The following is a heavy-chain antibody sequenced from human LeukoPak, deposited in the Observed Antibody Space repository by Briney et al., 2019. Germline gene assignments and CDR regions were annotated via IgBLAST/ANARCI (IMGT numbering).Heavy chain of an antibody. CDR2: INHSGST. Sequence: SETLSLTCAVYGGSFSGYYWSWIRQPPGKGLEWIGEINHSGSTNYNPSLKSRVTISVDTSKNQFSLKLSSVTAADTAVYCCARAPGVSVPKRNYYYYYMDVWGKGTTVTVSS. CDR3: ARAPGVSVPKRNYYYYYMDV. CDR1: GGSFSGYY. V-gene: IGHV4-34*01. J-gene: IGHJ6*03. D-gene: IGHD3-10*01.